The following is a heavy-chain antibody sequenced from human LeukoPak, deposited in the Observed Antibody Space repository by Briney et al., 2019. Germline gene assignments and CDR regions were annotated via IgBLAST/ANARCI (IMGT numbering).Heavy chain of an antibody. D-gene: IGHD3-3*01. Sequence: GGSLRLSCAASGFTFSSYSMNWVRQSPGKGLEWVSYISSSSNTIYYADSVKGRFTISRDNTNNSLYLQMNSLRAEDTAVYYCARDGFDFWSGYPTTVDYWGQGTLATVSS. V-gene: IGHV3-48*01. CDR3: ARDGFDFWSGYPTTVDY. CDR2: ISSSSNTI. CDR1: GFTFSSYS. J-gene: IGHJ4*02.